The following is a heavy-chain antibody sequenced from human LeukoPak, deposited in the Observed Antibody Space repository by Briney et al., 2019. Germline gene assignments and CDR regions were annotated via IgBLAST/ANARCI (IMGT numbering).Heavy chain of an antibody. V-gene: IGHV3-23*01. CDR1: GFTFSSYV. Sequence: PGESLRLSCAASGFTFSSYVMSWGRQAPGKGLEWVSTINKNGGETYYADSVKGRFTISRDNSKDTLYLQMDSLRAEDTALYYCAREEHDYVWGSYRYYYYYGIDVWGQGTTVTVSS. J-gene: IGHJ6*02. D-gene: IGHD3-16*02. CDR2: INKNGGET. CDR3: AREEHDYVWGSYRYYYYYGIDV.